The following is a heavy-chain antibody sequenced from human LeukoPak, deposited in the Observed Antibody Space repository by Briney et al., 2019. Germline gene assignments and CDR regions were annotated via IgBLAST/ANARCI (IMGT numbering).Heavy chain of an antibody. J-gene: IGHJ2*01. V-gene: IGHV3-11*03. Sequence: PGGSLRPSCAASGFTFSDYYMSWIRQAPGKGLEWVSYISSSSSYTNYADSVKGRFTISRENAKNSLYLQMNSLRAEDTAVYYCARPYSSGWYGGFDLWGRGTLVTVSS. CDR1: GFTFSDYY. D-gene: IGHD6-19*01. CDR2: ISSSSSYT. CDR3: ARPYSSGWYGGFDL.